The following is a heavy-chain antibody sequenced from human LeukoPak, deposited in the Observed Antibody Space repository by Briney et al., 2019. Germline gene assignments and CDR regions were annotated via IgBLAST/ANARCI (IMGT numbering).Heavy chain of an antibody. Sequence: PSETLSLTCTVSGGSISSSSYYWGWIRQPPGKGLEWIGSIYYSGSTYYNPSLKSRVTISVDTSKNQFSLSLSSVTAADTAMYYCARVQDIVGGDAFDIWGQGTMVTVSS. V-gene: IGHV4-39*07. CDR3: ARVQDIVGGDAFDI. CDR1: GGSISSSSYY. J-gene: IGHJ3*02. CDR2: IYYSGST. D-gene: IGHD2-15*01.